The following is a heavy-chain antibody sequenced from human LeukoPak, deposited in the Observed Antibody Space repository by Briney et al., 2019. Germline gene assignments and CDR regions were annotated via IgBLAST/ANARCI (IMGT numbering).Heavy chain of an antibody. CDR1: GFTVSSNY. J-gene: IGHJ4*02. D-gene: IGHD4-17*01. CDR3: ARDGYYGDYIFDY. V-gene: IGHV3-66*02. Sequence: PGGSLRLSCAASGFTVSSNYMSWVRQAPGKGLEWVSVIYSGGSTYYADSVKGRFTISRDNSKNTLYLQMNSLRAEDTAVYYCARDGYYGDYIFDYWGQGTLVTVTS. CDR2: IYSGGST.